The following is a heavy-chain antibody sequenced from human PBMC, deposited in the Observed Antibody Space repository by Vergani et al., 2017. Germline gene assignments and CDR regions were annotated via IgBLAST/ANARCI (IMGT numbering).Heavy chain of an antibody. D-gene: IGHD6-19*01. CDR1: GFPFSSYW. CDR2: INSDGSRT. V-gene: IGHV3-74*01. J-gene: IGHJ3*02. CDR3: ASAAAVARFSDAFDI. Sequence: VQLVESGGGLVRPGGSLRLSCAASGFPFSSYWMHWVRHAPGKGLVWVSRINSDGSRTSYAASVKGRFTISRDNAKNTQYLQMNSLRAEDTAVYYCASAAAVARFSDAFDIWGQGTMVTVSS.